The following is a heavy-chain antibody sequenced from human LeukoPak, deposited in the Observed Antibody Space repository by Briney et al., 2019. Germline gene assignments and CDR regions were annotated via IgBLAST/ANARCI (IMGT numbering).Heavy chain of an antibody. CDR2: INHSGST. V-gene: IGHV4-34*01. J-gene: IGHJ4*02. Sequence: SETLSLTCAVYGGSFSGYYWSWIRQPPGKGLEWIGEINHSGSTNYNPSLKSRVTISVDTSKNQFSLKLSSVTAADTAVYYCARGALRFDYWGQRTLVTVSS. CDR1: GGSFSGYY. CDR3: ARGALRFDY.